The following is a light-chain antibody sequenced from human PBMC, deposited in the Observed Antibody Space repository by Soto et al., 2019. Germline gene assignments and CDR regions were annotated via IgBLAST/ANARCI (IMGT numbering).Light chain of an antibody. J-gene: IGLJ2*01. CDR3: CSYAGSYSLKV. V-gene: IGLV2-11*01. Sequence: QSALTQPASVSGSPGQSITISCTGTSSDVGSNNLVSWYQQHPGKAPKLMIYDVSKRPSGVPDRFSGSKSGNTASLTISGLQAEDEADYYCCSYAGSYSLKVFGGGTKLTVL. CDR2: DVS. CDR1: SSDVGSNNL.